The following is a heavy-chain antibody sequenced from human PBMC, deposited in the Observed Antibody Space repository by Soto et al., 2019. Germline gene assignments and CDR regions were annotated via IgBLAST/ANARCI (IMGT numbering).Heavy chain of an antibody. D-gene: IGHD3-22*01. CDR2: MNPNSGST. J-gene: IGHJ4*02. V-gene: IGHV1-8*01. Sequence: QVQLVQSGAEVKKPGASVKVSCKASGYTFTRYDINWVRQATGQGLEWMGWMNPNSGSTGYAQKFQGRVTVTRNTSISTVYMELSSLRSGDTAVYYCARDYYDSRGSFSSGDYWGQGTLVTVSS. CDR1: GYTFTRYD. CDR3: ARDYYDSRGSFSSGDY.